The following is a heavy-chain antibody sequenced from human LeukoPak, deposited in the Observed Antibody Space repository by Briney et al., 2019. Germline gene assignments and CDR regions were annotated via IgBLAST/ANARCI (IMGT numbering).Heavy chain of an antibody. CDR3: ATGPNPDY. CDR2: ISRSGGST. V-gene: IGHV3-23*01. J-gene: IGHJ4*02. CDR1: GFTFSSYA. Sequence: GGSLRLSCAASGFTFSSYAMSWVRQAPGKGLEWVSTISRSGGSTYYADSVKGRFTISRGNSKNTLYLQMNSLRAEDTAVYYCATGPNPDYWGQGTLVTVSS.